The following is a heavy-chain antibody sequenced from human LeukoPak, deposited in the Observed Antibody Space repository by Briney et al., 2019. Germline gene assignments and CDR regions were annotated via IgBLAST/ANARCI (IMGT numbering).Heavy chain of an antibody. CDR1: GGSISSYY. D-gene: IGHD3-22*01. J-gene: IGHJ4*02. CDR3: ARAGSGYYPFDD. Sequence: PSETLSLTCTVSGGSISSYYWSWIRDPPGKGLEWIGYVYYSGSTNYNPTLKSRVTISVDTSNNQFSLKLSSVTAADTAGYYCARAGSGYYPFDDWGQGTLVTVSS. CDR2: VYYSGST. V-gene: IGHV4-59*01.